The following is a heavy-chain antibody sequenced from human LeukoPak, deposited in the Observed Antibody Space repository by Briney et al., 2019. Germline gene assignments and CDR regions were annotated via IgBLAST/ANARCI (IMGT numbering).Heavy chain of an antibody. CDR1: GFNLSVYG. CDR2: MWHDGSNK. Sequence: GGSLRLSCTASGFNLSVYGMHWVRQAPGKGLEWVAVMWHDGSNKHYADSVKGRCTMSRDKSKNTLNLERNSLRGEDTAVYYRARAKGDLIEYWGQGTMVIVSS. D-gene: IGHD2-21*01. V-gene: IGHV3-33*01. CDR3: ARAKGDLIEY. J-gene: IGHJ4*02.